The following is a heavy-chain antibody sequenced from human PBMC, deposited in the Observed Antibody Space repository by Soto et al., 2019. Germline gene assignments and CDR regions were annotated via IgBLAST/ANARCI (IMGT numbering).Heavy chain of an antibody. D-gene: IGHD1-26*01. V-gene: IGHV4-59*01. J-gene: IGHJ4*02. Sequence: PSETLSLTCTVSGGSISSYYWSWIRQPPGKGLEWIGYIYYGGSTNYNPSLKSRVTISVDTSKNQFSLILSSVTAADTAVYYCASGGATVSLDYWGQGTLVTVS. CDR1: GGSISSYY. CDR3: ASGGATVSLDY. CDR2: IYYGGST.